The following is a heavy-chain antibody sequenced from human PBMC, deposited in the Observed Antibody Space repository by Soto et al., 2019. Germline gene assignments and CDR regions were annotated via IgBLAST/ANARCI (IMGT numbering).Heavy chain of an antibody. CDR3: AKDLSSYYYFDF. D-gene: IGHD2-15*01. Sequence: EVQLLESGGDLVQPGGSLRLSCAASGFTFGIYAMTWVRQAPGKGLEWVSTISATGGSTFYADSVKCRFTISRDNSKNTLYLQMNSLRAEDTAIYYCAKDLSSYYYFDFWGQGTLVTVSS. V-gene: IGHV3-23*01. CDR1: GFTFGIYA. CDR2: ISATGGST. J-gene: IGHJ4*02.